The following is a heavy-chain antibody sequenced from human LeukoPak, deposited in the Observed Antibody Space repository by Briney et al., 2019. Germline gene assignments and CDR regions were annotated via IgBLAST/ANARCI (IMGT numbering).Heavy chain of an antibody. CDR3: ARVTVTTYYFDY. CDR2: IYYSGST. J-gene: IGHJ4*02. D-gene: IGHD4-17*01. Sequence: SETLSLTCTVSGGSISSYYWSWIRQPPGKGLEWIGYIYYSGSTNYSPSLKSRVTISVDTSKNQFSLKLSSVTAADTAVYYCARVTVTTYYFDYWGQGTLVTVSS. CDR1: GGSISSYY. V-gene: IGHV4-59*01.